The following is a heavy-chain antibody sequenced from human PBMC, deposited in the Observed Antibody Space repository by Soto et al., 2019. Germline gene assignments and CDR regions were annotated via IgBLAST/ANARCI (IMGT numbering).Heavy chain of an antibody. D-gene: IGHD1-26*01. CDR2: IIPIFGTV. CDR1: GDTFSSYA. CDR3: ARDRADSERYFGEFDS. J-gene: IGHJ4*02. Sequence: QVQLVQSGAEVKKPGSSVKVSCKASGDTFSSYAISWVRQAPGQGLEWMGGIIPIFGTVNYVQKFQGRVTITADGSTSTAYMELSSLRSEDTAVYYCARDRADSERYFGEFDSWGQGTLVTVSS. V-gene: IGHV1-69*12.